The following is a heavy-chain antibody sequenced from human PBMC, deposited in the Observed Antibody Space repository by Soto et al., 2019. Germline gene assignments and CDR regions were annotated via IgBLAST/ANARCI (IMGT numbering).Heavy chain of an antibody. D-gene: IGHD6-19*01. J-gene: IGHJ4*02. Sequence: ASVKVSCKASGYTFTSYGISWVRQAPGQGLEWMGWISAYNGNTNYAQKLQGRVTMTTDTSTSTAYMELRSLRSDDTVVYYCARDADSSGWYGDFDYWGQGTLVTVSS. V-gene: IGHV1-18*01. CDR3: ARDADSSGWYGDFDY. CDR1: GYTFTSYG. CDR2: ISAYNGNT.